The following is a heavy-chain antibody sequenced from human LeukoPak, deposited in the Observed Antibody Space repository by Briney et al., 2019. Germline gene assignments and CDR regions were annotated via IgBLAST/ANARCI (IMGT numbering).Heavy chain of an antibody. J-gene: IGHJ4*02. CDR3: ARGGGSYDFWSGLFFDY. Sequence: PSETLSLTCAVYGGSFSGYYWSWIRQPPGKGLEWIGEINHSGSTNYNPSLKSRVTISVDTSKNQFSLKLSSVTAADTAVYYRARGGGSYDFWSGLFFDYWGQGTLVTVSS. D-gene: IGHD3-3*01. CDR1: GGSFSGYY. V-gene: IGHV4-34*01. CDR2: INHSGST.